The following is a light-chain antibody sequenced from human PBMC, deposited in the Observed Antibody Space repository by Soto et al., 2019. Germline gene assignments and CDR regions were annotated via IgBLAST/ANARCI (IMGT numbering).Light chain of an antibody. CDR1: RNVSSY. Sequence: ENVLTQSLVTLSLSPGSRPTLPSRAIRNVSSYLAWYQHKPGQLPRLLIYAASERAIGIKDRFSGSGSGTDFSLNISRIDTEESAIYDCKQRRHWTLTLGRGTKVDIK. CDR3: KQRRHWTLT. CDR2: AAS. V-gene: IGKV3-11*01. J-gene: IGKJ4*01.